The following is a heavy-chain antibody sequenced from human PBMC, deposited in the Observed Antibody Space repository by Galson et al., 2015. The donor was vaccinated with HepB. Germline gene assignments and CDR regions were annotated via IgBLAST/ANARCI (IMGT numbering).Heavy chain of an antibody. CDR1: GFTFSSYG. D-gene: IGHD3-22*01. CDR3: AKDAAHYDSSGYWRGYYYYYMDV. Sequence: SLRLSCAASGFTFSSYGMHWVRQAPGKGLEWVAVISYDGSNKYYADSVKGRFTISRDNSKNTLYLQMNSLRAEDTAVYYCAKDAAHYDSSGYWRGYYYYYMDVWGKGTTVTVSS. V-gene: IGHV3-30*18. J-gene: IGHJ6*03. CDR2: ISYDGSNK.